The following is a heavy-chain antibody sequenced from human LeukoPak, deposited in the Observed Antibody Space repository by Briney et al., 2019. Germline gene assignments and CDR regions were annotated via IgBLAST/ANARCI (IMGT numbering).Heavy chain of an antibody. CDR2: IWYDGSNK. Sequence: LTGGSLRLSCAASGFTFSSYGMPWVRQAPGKGLEWVAVIWYDGSNKYYADSVKGRFTISRDNSKNTLYLQINSLRAEDTAVYYCARERRDGYKFPGFDYWGQGTLVTVSS. V-gene: IGHV3-33*01. CDR1: GFTFSSYG. CDR3: ARERRDGYKFPGFDY. J-gene: IGHJ4*02. D-gene: IGHD5-24*01.